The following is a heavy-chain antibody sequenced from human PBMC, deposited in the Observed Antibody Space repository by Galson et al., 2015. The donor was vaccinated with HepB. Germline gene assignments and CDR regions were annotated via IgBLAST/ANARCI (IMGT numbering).Heavy chain of an antibody. V-gene: IGHV3-7*01. CDR3: VRVYCSSTSCYGAFDI. CDR2: IKQDGSEK. J-gene: IGHJ3*02. Sequence: SLRLSCAASGFTFSSYWMSWARQAPGKGLEWVANIKQDGSEKYYVDSVKGRFTISRDNAKNSLFLLMNSLRAGDTAVYYCVRVYCSSTSCYGAFDIWGQGTMVTVSS. CDR1: GFTFSSYW. D-gene: IGHD2-2*01.